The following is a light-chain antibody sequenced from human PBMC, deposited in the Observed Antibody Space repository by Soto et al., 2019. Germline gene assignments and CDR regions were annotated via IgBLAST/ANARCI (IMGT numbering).Light chain of an antibody. Sequence: QPVLTQPPSASGTPGQRVTMSCSGSSSNIGSNTVNWYQQVPGTAPKLLIHSNNQRPSGVPDRFSGSKSGTSASLAISGLPSEDEADYYCAAWDDSLNGWVFGGGTKLTVL. CDR3: AAWDDSLNGWV. V-gene: IGLV1-44*01. CDR1: SSNIGSNT. CDR2: SNN. J-gene: IGLJ3*02.